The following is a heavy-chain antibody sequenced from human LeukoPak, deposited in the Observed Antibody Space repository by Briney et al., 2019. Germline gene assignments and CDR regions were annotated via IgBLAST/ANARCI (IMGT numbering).Heavy chain of an antibody. CDR1: GGSISSSSYY. J-gene: IGHJ5*02. CDR2: IYYSGST. CDR3: ARGRIAVAGTGNWFDP. D-gene: IGHD6-19*01. Sequence: TSETLSLTCTVSGGSISSSSYYWGWIRQPPGKGLEWIGSIYYSGSTNYNPSLKSRVTISVDTSKNQFSLKLSSVTAADTAVYYCARGRIAVAGTGNWFDPWGQGTLVTVSS. V-gene: IGHV4-39*07.